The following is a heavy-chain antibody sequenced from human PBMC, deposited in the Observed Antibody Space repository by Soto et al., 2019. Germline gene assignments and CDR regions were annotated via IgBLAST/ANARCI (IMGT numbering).Heavy chain of an antibody. CDR3: SHGYYQYFNS. V-gene: IGHV3-15*07. J-gene: IGHJ4*02. D-gene: IGHD5-18*01. Sequence: GPLRLSCAVSGVTLTDVWINLVRQAPGKGPEWVGRIKSNTAGGTTDFAAPVKGRFTISRDDSQNTLYLQMDSLKTEDTAVYYCSHGYYQYFNSWGPGTLVTVSS. CDR2: IKSNTAGGTT. CDR1: GVTLTDVW.